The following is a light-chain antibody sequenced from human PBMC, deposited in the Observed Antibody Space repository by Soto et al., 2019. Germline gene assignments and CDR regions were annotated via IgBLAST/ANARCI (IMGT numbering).Light chain of an antibody. CDR3: SSYTSSNSWV. Sequence: QSVLNQPASVSGSPGQSITLSCTGTSSDVGAYNYVSWYQQHPGKAPKLMIYEVTNRPSGVSTRFSGSKSGNTASLTISGLQAEDEAAYYCSSYTSSNSWVFGGGTKVTVL. V-gene: IGLV2-14*01. CDR1: SSDVGAYNY. J-gene: IGLJ3*02. CDR2: EVT.